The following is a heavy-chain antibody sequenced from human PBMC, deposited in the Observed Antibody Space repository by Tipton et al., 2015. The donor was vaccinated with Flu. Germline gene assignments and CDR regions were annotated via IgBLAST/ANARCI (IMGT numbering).Heavy chain of an antibody. J-gene: IGHJ4*02. CDR3: ARDRYSSGWYDY. D-gene: IGHD6-19*01. CDR1: GGSISSSSYY. V-gene: IGHV4-39*07. Sequence: TLFLTCTVSGGSISSSSYYWGWIRQPPGKGLEWIGSIYYSGSTYYNPSLKSRVTISVDTSKNQFSLKLSSVTAADTAVYYCARDRYSSGWYDYWGQGTLVTVSS. CDR2: IYYSGST.